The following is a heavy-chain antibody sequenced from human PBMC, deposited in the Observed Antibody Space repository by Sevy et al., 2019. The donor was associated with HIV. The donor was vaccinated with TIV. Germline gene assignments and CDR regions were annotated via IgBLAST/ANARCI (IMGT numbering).Heavy chain of an antibody. J-gene: IGHJ5*02. CDR3: ARGLLTRENWFDP. Sequence: SETLSLTCTVSGGSISSSSYYWGWIRQPPGKGLEGIGSIYYSGSTYYNPSLKSRVTISVDTSKNQFSLKLSSVTAADTAVYYCARGLLTRENWFDPWGQGTLVTVSS. D-gene: IGHD2-15*01. CDR1: GGSISSSSYY. CDR2: IYYSGST. V-gene: IGHV4-39*01.